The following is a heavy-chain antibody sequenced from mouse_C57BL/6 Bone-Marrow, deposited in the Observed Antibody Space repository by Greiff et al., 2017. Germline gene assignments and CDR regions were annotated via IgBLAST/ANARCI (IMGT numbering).Heavy chain of an antibody. J-gene: IGHJ1*03. CDR2: IDPEDGDT. V-gene: IGHV14-2*01. CDR1: GFNIKDYY. Sequence: VQLKQSGAELVKPGASVKLSCTASGFNIKDYYMHWVKQRTEQGLEWIGRIDPEDGDTKYAPKFQGKATITADTSSNTAYLQLSSLTSEDTAVYYGATPNYGSSCGYWYFDVWGTGTTGTVSS. D-gene: IGHD1-1*01. CDR3: ATPNYGSSCGYWYFDV.